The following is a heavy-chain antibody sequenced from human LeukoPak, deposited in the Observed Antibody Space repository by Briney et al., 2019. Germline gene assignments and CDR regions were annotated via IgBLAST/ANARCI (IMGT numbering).Heavy chain of an antibody. Sequence: KASETLSLTCGVSGMSLSDYYWTWIRQSPGKGLEWIGEINHGGSTDYNPSLKSRVTISVDTSKNQFSLKLSSVTAADTAVYYCARQPRGSYYDILTGYSDYGMDVWGQGTTVTVSS. D-gene: IGHD3-9*01. CDR1: GMSLSDYY. CDR3: ARQPRGSYYDILTGYSDYGMDV. V-gene: IGHV4-34*01. CDR2: INHGGST. J-gene: IGHJ6*02.